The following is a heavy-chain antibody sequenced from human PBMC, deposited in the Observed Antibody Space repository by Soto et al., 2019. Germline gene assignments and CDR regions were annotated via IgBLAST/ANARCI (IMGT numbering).Heavy chain of an antibody. CDR2: IIPIVGTA. Sequence: QVQLVQSGAEVKKPGSSVKVSCKASGGTFSSYAISWVRQAPGQGLEWMGGIIPIVGTANYAQKFQGRGTIPADESTSTAYMELSSLRTEDTAVYYCARGSYYYYGMDVWGQGPTVTVSS. CDR1: GGTFSSYA. CDR3: ARGSYYYYGMDV. V-gene: IGHV1-69*01. J-gene: IGHJ6*02.